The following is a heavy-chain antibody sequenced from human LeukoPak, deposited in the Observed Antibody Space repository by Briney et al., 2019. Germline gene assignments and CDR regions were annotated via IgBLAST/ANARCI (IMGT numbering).Heavy chain of an antibody. V-gene: IGHV4-59*08. Sequence: SETLSITCTVSGGSISSYYWSWIRQPPGKGLEWIGYIYYSGSTYYNPSLKSRVTISVDTSKNQFSLKLSSVTAADTAVYYCARGSDIVVVVAATDAFDIWGQGTMVTVSS. J-gene: IGHJ3*02. CDR2: IYYSGST. CDR3: ARGSDIVVVVAATDAFDI. CDR1: GGSISSYY. D-gene: IGHD2-15*01.